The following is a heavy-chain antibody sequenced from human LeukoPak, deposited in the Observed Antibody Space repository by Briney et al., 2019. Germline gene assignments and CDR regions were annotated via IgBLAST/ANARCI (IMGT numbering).Heavy chain of an antibody. D-gene: IGHD4-23*01. CDR1: GYTFTGYY. Sequence: ASVKVSCKASGYTFTGYYMHWVRQAPGQGLEWMGRIIPILGIANYAQKFQGRVTITADKSTSTAYMELSSLRSEDTAVYYCARSVSWGQGTLVTVSS. CDR3: ARSVS. J-gene: IGHJ4*02. V-gene: IGHV1-69*02. CDR2: IIPILGIA.